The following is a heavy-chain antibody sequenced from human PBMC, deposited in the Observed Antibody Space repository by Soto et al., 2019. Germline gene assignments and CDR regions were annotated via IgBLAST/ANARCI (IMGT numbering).Heavy chain of an antibody. CDR1: GFTFGDYA. CDR3: TSDLGITGTSFDY. CDR2: IRSKAYGGTT. V-gene: IGHV3-49*03. Sequence: GGSLRLSCTASGFTFGDYAMSWFRQAPGKGLEWVGFIRSKAYGGTTEYAAIVKGRFTISRDDSKSIAYLQMNSLKTEDTAVYYCTSDLGITGTSFDYWGQGTLVTVSS. J-gene: IGHJ4*02. D-gene: IGHD1-20*01.